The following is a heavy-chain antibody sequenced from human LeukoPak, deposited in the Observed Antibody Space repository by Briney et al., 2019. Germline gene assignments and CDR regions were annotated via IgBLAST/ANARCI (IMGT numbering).Heavy chain of an antibody. D-gene: IGHD6-19*01. V-gene: IGHV3-23*01. CDR2: IYPNGGST. CDR3: AKDVVPDSGWDLDY. J-gene: IGHJ4*02. CDR1: GFTFSTYS. Sequence: GGSLRLSCAASGFTFSTYSMTWVRQGRGRGLEWVSSIYPNGGSTFYADSVKGRFTISRDNSKNTLYLQMSSLRTEDTAIYYCAKDVVPDSGWDLDYWGQGTLVTVSS.